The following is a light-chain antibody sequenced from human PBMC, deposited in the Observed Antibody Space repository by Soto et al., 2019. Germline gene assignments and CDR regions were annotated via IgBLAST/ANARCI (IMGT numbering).Light chain of an antibody. J-gene: IGKJ1*01. Sequence: DIQMTQSPPTLSASVGDRVTITCRASQSIRHYLAWYQQMPGKAPKLLIYGASTLQSGVPSRFSGSGSGTEFPLTTSSLQPEDFGTYFCKHNSSNPTTLGQGTKVDIK. V-gene: IGKV1-5*01. CDR3: KHNSSNPTT. CDR2: GAS. CDR1: QSIRHY.